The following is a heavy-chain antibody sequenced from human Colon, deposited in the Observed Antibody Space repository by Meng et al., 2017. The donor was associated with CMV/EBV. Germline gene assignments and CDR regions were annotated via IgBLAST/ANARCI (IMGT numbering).Heavy chain of an antibody. J-gene: IGHJ3*02. CDR1: GVSMNSYY. CDR2: IYYTGST. Sequence: SETLSLTCTVSGVSMNSYYWGWIRQPPGKGLEWIGYIYYTGSTNYNPSLKSRVTISVDTSKNQFSLKLSSVTAADTAVYYCARGYDYYDSSGFRKWDAFDIWGQGTMVTVSS. D-gene: IGHD3-22*01. V-gene: IGHV4-59*01. CDR3: ARGYDYYDSSGFRKWDAFDI.